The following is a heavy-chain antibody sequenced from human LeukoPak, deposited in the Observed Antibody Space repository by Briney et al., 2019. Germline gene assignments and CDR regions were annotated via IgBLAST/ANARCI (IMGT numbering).Heavy chain of an antibody. CDR1: GFTFSSYA. Sequence: GRSLRLSCAASGFTFSSYAMHWVRQAPGKGLEWVAVISYDGSNKYYADSVKGRFTISRDNSKNTLYLQMNSLRAEDTAVYYCARDLIWFGELLLDDWGQGALVTVSS. D-gene: IGHD3-10*01. CDR3: ARDLIWFGELLLDD. CDR2: ISYDGSNK. V-gene: IGHV3-30*04. J-gene: IGHJ4*02.